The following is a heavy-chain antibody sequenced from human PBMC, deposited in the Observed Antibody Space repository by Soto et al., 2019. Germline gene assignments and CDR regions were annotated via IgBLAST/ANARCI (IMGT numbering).Heavy chain of an antibody. J-gene: IGHJ4*02. D-gene: IGHD1-26*01. CDR3: ARLEYYYSGTCGPDH. Sequence: PGESLKISCKGSGYTFTNYWIGWVRQMPGKGLEWMGIIYPGDSDTRYSPSFQGQVTFSADKSISTAYLQWSSLRASDSAMYYCARLEYYYSGTCGPDHWGQGTLVTVSS. V-gene: IGHV5-51*01. CDR2: IYPGDSDT. CDR1: GYTFTNYW.